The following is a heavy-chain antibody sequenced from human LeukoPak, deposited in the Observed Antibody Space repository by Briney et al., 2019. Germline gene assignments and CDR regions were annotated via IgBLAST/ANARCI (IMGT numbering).Heavy chain of an antibody. V-gene: IGHV4-39*01. CDR1: GGSISSSSYY. J-gene: IGHJ4*02. CDR2: IYYSGST. D-gene: IGHD2-15*01. Sequence: SGTLSLTCAVSGGSISSSSYYWGWIRQPPGKGLEWIGNIYYSGSTYYYPSLKSRVTISVDTSKNQFSLKLSSVTAADTALYYCAAGKDIVVVVAATLEYWGQGTLVTVSS. CDR3: AAGKDIVVVVAATLEY.